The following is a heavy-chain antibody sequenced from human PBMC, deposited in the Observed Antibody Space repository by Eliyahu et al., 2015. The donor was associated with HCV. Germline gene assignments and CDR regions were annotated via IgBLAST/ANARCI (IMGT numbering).Heavy chain of an antibody. CDR2: TYYRSKWYN. Sequence: QVQLQQSGPGLVKPSQTLSLTCAISGDSVSSNSAAWNWXRQSPSRGLEWLGRTYYRSKWYNDYAVSVKSRITINPDTSKNQFSLQLNSVTPEDTAVYYCAREGRSTVDRGEDYYYGMDVWGQGTTVTVSS. CDR3: AREGRSTVDRGEDYYYGMDV. J-gene: IGHJ6*02. D-gene: IGHD4-17*01. V-gene: IGHV6-1*01. CDR1: GDSVSSNSAA.